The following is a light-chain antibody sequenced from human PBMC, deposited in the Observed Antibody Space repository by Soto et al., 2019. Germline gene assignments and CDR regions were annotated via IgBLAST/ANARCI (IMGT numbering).Light chain of an antibody. V-gene: IGKV3-20*01. CDR2: EAS. Sequence: VLTQSPGTLSLSPGERAVLSCRTSQTVRRGNIAWYQQKPGQAPRLLIYEASVRASGIPDRFRGSGSGTDFTLTITRLESEDFAVYFCQHYGPSPPGTFGQGTKVDIK. CDR3: QHYGPSPPGT. CDR1: QTVRRGN. J-gene: IGKJ1*01.